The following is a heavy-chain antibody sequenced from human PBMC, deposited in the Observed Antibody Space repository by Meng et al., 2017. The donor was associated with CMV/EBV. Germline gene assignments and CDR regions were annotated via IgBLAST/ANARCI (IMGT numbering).Heavy chain of an antibody. CDR3: ARGNGCSGGSCYGAGGFDI. D-gene: IGHD2-15*01. J-gene: IGHJ3*02. Sequence: SETLSLTCTVSGGSISSSSYYWGWIRQPPGKGLEWIGSIYYSGSTYYNPSLKSRVTISVDPSKNQFSLKLSSVTAADTAVYYCARGNGCSGGSCYGAGGFDIWGQGTMVTVSS. CDR2: IYYSGST. V-gene: IGHV4-39*07. CDR1: GGSISSSSYY.